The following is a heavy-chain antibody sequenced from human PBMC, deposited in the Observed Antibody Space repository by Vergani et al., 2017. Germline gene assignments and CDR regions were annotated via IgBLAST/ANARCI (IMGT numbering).Heavy chain of an antibody. J-gene: IGHJ5*02. Sequence: QVQLQESGPGLVKPSETLSLTCTVSGGSISSYYWSWIRQPPGKGLEWIGYIYYSGSTNYNPSLKSRVTISVDTSKNQFSLKLSSVTAADTAVYYCARVTPLELGWFDPWGQGTLVTVSS. CDR1: GGSISSYY. CDR3: ARVTPLELGWFDP. CDR2: IYYSGST. V-gene: IGHV4-59*01. D-gene: IGHD1-7*01.